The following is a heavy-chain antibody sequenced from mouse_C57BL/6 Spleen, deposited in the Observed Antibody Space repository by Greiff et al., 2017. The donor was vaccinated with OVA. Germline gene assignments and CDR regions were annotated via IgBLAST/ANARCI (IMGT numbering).Heavy chain of an antibody. CDR1: GYTFTSYW. Sequence: VKLVESGAELVKPGASVKLSCKASGYTFTSYWMHWVKQRPGRGLEWIGRIDPNSGGTKYNEKFKSKATLTVDTPSSTAYMQLSSLTSEDSAVYDCASGVPSRDMDYWGQGTSVTVSS. CDR2: IDPNSGGT. V-gene: IGHV1-72*01. CDR3: ASGVPSRDMDY. J-gene: IGHJ4*01. D-gene: IGHD2-14*01.